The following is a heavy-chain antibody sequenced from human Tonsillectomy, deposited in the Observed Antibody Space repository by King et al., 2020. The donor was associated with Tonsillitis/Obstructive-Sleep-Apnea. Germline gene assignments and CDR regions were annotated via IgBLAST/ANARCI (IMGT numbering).Heavy chain of an antibody. CDR3: ARRGVTGYYYYYYMDV. V-gene: IGHV5-51*01. CDR2: IYSGDSDT. D-gene: IGHD2-21*02. Sequence: VQLVESGAEGKKPGESLKISCKGSGYSFTSFWIGLVRQMPGKGLGWMVFIYSGDSDTRYSPSFQGQVTSSVDKSISTAYLQWSSLKASDTAIYYCARRGVTGYYYYYYMDVWGKGTTVTVSS. J-gene: IGHJ6*03. CDR1: GYSFTSFW.